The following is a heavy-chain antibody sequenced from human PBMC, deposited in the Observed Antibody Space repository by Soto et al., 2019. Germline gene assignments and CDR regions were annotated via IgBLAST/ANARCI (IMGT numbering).Heavy chain of an antibody. CDR1: GFTFSNYW. CDR3: ARAGVSYGLDF. D-gene: IGHD3-3*01. J-gene: IGHJ4*02. CDR2: INRDGSEK. Sequence: EMQLEESGGTLVQPGGSLRLSCAASGFTFSNYWMSWVRQAPGKGLERVANINRDGSEKYYGDSVRGRFTISRDNPKNSLYLQMTSLSVDDTALYYCARAGVSYGLDFWGQGTLVTVSS. V-gene: IGHV3-7*01.